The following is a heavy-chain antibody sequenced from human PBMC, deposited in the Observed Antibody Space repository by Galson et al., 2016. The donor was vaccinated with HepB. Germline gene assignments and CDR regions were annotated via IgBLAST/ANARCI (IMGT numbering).Heavy chain of an antibody. CDR2: MNPNNGNT. CDR3: ARLKWDTATIRAETWFDP. Sequence: QSGAEVKRPGASVKVSCKASGYTFISFGISWVRQAPGQGLEWMGWMNPNNGNTGYVQKFQDRITLTRNTSITTAYMELNSLRSEDTAVYYCARLKWDTATIRAETWFDPWGQGTLVTVSS. V-gene: IGHV1-8*02. CDR1: GYTFISFG. J-gene: IGHJ5*02. D-gene: IGHD5-12*01.